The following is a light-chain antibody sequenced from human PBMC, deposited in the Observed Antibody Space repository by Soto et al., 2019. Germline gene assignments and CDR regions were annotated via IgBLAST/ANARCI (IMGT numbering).Light chain of an antibody. V-gene: IGKV3-20*01. J-gene: IGKJ4*01. Sequence: EIVLTQSPGTLSLSPGERATLSCRASQSVSSSYLAWYQQKPGQAPRLLIYGASSRATGIPDRFSGSGSGTDFTLTISRLEPEDFAEYYCQQYGSSPLTFGGWTKVEIK. CDR2: GAS. CDR3: QQYGSSPLT. CDR1: QSVSSSY.